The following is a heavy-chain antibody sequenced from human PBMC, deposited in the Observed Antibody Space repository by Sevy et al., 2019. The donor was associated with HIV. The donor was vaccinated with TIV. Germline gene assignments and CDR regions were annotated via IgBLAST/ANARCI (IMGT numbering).Heavy chain of an antibody. CDR1: GFTVSSNY. V-gene: IGHV3-53*01. D-gene: IGHD1-26*01. CDR2: IYSGGRT. CDR3: ATGGGYSGSPVGAFDI. J-gene: IGHJ3*02. Sequence: GGSLRLSCAASGFTVSSNYMSWVRQAPGKGLEWVSVIYSGGRTYYADSVKGRFTISRDNSKNTMYLQMNSLRAEDTAVYYCATGGGYSGSPVGAFDIWGQGTMVTVSS.